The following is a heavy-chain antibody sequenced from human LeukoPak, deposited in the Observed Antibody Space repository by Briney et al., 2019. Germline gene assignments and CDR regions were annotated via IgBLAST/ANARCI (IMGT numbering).Heavy chain of an antibody. CDR3: ASLRDYDSSGYYYGFYFDY. D-gene: IGHD3-22*01. CDR1: GYSFTSYW. Sequence: GESLKISCKGSGYSFTSYWIGWVRQMPGKGLEWMGIIYPTDSDTRYSPSFQGQVTISADKSINTVYLQWSSLKASDTAMYYCASLRDYDSSGYYYGFYFDYWGQGTLVTVSS. V-gene: IGHV5-51*01. CDR2: IYPTDSDT. J-gene: IGHJ4*02.